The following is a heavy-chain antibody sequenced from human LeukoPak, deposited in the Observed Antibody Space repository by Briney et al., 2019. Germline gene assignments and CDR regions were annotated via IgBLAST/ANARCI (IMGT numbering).Heavy chain of an antibody. D-gene: IGHD5-18*01. CDR3: ARDDVVDTAMVTSY. J-gene: IGHJ4*02. CDR1: GGSISSYY. Sequence: SETLSLTCTVSGGSISSYYWSWIRQPAGKGLEWIGRIYTSGSTNYNPSLKSRVTMSVDTSKNQFSLKLSSVTAADTAVYYCARDDVVDTAMVTSYWGQGTLVTVSS. V-gene: IGHV4-4*07. CDR2: IYTSGST.